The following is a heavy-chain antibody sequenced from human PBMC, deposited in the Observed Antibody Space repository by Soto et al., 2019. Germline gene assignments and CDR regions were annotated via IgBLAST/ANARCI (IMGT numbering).Heavy chain of an antibody. D-gene: IGHD5-18*01. CDR1: GGSISSYY. CDR2: IYYSGST. V-gene: IGHV4-59*01. Sequence: SETLSLTCTVSGGSISSYYWSWIRQPPGKGLEWIGYIYYSGSTNYNPSLKSRVTISVDTSKNQFALKLSSVTPADTAVYYCARGNQGYSYGYDSPNFDYWGQGTLVTVSS. CDR3: ARGNQGYSYGYDSPNFDY. J-gene: IGHJ4*02.